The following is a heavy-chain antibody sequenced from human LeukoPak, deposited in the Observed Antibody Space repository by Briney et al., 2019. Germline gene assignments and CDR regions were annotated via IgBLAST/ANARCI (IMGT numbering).Heavy chain of an antibody. V-gene: IGHV3-30*02. CDR3: AKDRVTMVRGVDY. D-gene: IGHD3-10*01. CDR2: IRYDGSNK. CDR1: GFTFSSYW. Sequence: PGGSLRLSCAASGFTFSSYWMSWVRQAPGKGLEWVAFIRYDGSNKYYADSVKGRFTISRDDSKNTLYLQMNSLRAEDTAVYYCAKDRVTMVRGVDYWGQGTLVTVSS. J-gene: IGHJ4*02.